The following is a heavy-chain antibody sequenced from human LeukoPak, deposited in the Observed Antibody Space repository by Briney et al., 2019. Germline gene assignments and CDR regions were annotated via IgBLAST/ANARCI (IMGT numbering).Heavy chain of an antibody. J-gene: IGHJ5*02. CDR2: ISYDGSNE. Sequence: GGSLRLSCAASGFTFSDYAMHWVRQAPGKGLEWVAVISYDGSNEYYGDSVKGRFTISRDNSKNTLSLQMNSLRAEDTAVYFCARGYSTSWSNWFDPWGQGTLVTVSS. CDR3: ARGYSTSWSNWFDP. CDR1: GFTFSDYA. D-gene: IGHD6-13*01. V-gene: IGHV3-30*04.